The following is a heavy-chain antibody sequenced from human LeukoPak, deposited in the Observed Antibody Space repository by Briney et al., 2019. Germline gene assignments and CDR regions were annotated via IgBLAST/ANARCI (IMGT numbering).Heavy chain of an antibody. CDR3: ARARWLVRGGSNWSAP. CDR2: IYYSGST. V-gene: IGHV4-30-4*01. J-gene: IGHJ5*02. Sequence: SQTLSLTCTVSGGSISSGDYYWSWIRQPPGKGLEWIGYIYYSGSTYYNPSRKSRVTISVDTSKNQFSLKLSSVTAADTAVYYCARARWLVRGGSNWSAPGGQGTLVTASS. D-gene: IGHD6-19*01. CDR1: GGSISSGDYY.